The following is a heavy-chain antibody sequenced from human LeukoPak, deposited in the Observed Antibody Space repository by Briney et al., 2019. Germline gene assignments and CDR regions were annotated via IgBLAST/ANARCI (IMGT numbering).Heavy chain of an antibody. CDR2: IKRDGSEK. CDR3: ARGGGLDV. CDR1: GFTFSSYW. V-gene: IGHV3-7*04. J-gene: IGHJ6*02. Sequence: GGSLRLSCAASGFTFSSYWMGWVRQAPGKGLEWVANIKRDGSEKYYVDSVKGRFTISRDNAKNSLYLQMDSLRAEDTAVYFCARGGGLDVWGQGATVTVSS.